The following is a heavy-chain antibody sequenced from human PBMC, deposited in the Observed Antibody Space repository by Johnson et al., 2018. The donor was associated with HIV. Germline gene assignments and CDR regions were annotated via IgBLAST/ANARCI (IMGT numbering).Heavy chain of an antibody. J-gene: IGHJ3*01. Sequence: EQLVESGGDLVQPGGSLRLSCEASEFTFNNFWMSWVRQAAGKGLEWVANIKEDGSDKYYVDSVRGRFTISRDNAKSSLYLQMNSLRGEDTAVYYCARASSGWSIGGAFYLWGQGTTVTVSS. CDR3: ARASSGWSIGGAFYL. CDR2: IKEDGSDK. D-gene: IGHD6-19*01. CDR1: EFTFNNFW. V-gene: IGHV3-7*05.